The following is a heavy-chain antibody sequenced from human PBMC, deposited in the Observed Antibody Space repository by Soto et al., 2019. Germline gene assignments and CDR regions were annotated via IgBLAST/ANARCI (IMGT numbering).Heavy chain of an antibody. V-gene: IGHV1-69*01. CDR2: INPIFNTA. D-gene: IGHD2-21*02. J-gene: IGHJ4*02. Sequence: QVQLVQSGAEAREPGSSVKVSCKASGGTFRSYGISWVRQAPGQGLEWMGGINPIFNTANYAQKFQGRVTITADDSTSTAYMELSSLRSDDTAVYYCARRVDCGGDCHRLDYWGQGTLVTVSS. CDR1: GGTFRSYG. CDR3: ARRVDCGGDCHRLDY.